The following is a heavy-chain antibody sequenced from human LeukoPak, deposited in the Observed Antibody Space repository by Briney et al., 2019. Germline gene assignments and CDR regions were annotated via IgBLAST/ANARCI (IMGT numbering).Heavy chain of an antibody. V-gene: IGHV4-34*01. CDR2: INHSGST. CDR3: ARGGRWGSSWYNWFDP. CDR1: GGSFSGYY. D-gene: IGHD6-13*01. J-gene: IGHJ5*02. Sequence: SETLSLTCAVYGGSFSGYYWSWIRQPPGKGLEWIGEINHSGSTNYNPSLKSRVTISVDTSKNQFSLKLSSVTAADTAVYYCARGGRWGSSWYNWFDPWGQGTLVTLSS.